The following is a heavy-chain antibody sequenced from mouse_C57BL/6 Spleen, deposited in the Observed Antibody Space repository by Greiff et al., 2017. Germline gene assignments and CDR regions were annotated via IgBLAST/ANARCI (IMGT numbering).Heavy chain of an antibody. CDR2: IDPNSGGT. D-gene: IGHD1-1*01. J-gene: IGHJ2*01. CDR3: AREGYYGSSLYYVDY. V-gene: IGHV1-72*01. CDR1: GYTFTSYG. Sequence: QVQLQQPGAELVKPGASVKLSCKASGYTFTSYGMHWVKQVPGRGLAWIGRIDPNSGGTKYDEKFKSQATLTVDKPSGSASMQLSRLTSEDYAVYKWAREGYYGSSLYYVDYWGQGTTLTVPS.